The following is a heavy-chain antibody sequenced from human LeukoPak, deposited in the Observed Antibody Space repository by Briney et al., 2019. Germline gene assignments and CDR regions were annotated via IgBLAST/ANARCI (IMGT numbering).Heavy chain of an antibody. CDR2: IRSKAYGGTT. V-gene: IGHV3-49*04. D-gene: IGHD3-3*01. CDR1: GFTFGDYA. J-gene: IGHJ4*02. CDR3: TRSVYDFWSGYYKAPFDY. Sequence: GGSLRLSYTASGFTFGDYAMSWVRQAPGKGLEWVGFIRSKAYGGTTEYAASVKGRFTISRDDSKSIAYLQMNSLKTEDTAVYYCTRSVYDFWSGYYKAPFDYWGQGTLVTVSS.